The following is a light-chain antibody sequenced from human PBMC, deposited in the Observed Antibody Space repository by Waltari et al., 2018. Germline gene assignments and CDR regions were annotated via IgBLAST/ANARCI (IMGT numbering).Light chain of an antibody. CDR2: RAS. CDR3: QQHGTLPAT. J-gene: IGKJ1*01. Sequence: EIVLTQSPGTASLSPGERVPLSCRASQTVGSSSLAWYQQQPGQAPRLVIYRASRRATGIPDRFSGSGSGTDFSLTISRLEPEDFAVYYCQQHGTLPATFGQGTKVEIK. V-gene: IGKV3-20*01. CDR1: QTVGSSS.